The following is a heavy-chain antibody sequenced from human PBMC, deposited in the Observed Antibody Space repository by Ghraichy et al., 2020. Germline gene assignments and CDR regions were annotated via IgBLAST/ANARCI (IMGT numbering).Heavy chain of an antibody. CDR1: GGTFSSYA. V-gene: IGHV1-69*10. D-gene: IGHD1-26*01. Sequence: VKVSCKASGGTFSSYAISWVRQAPGQGLEWMGRIIPILGIANYAQKFQGRVTITADKSTSTAYMELSSLRSEDTAVYYCVRQVGATEGAFDIWGQGTMVTVSS. CDR3: VRQVGATEGAFDI. CDR2: IIPILGIA. J-gene: IGHJ3*02.